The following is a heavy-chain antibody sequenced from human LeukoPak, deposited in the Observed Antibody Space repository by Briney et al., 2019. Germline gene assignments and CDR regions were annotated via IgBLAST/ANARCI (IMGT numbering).Heavy chain of an antibody. D-gene: IGHD2-2*01. CDR3: AKGTPRYCSSTSCYPNWFDP. J-gene: IGHJ5*02. CDR2: ISGSGGST. Sequence: GGSLRLSCAASGFTFSSYAMSWVRQAPGKGLEWVSAISGSGGSTYYADSVKGRFTISRDNSKNTLYLQMNSLRAEDTAVYYCAKGTPRYCSSTSCYPNWFDPWGQGTLVTVSS. CDR1: GFTFSSYA. V-gene: IGHV3-23*01.